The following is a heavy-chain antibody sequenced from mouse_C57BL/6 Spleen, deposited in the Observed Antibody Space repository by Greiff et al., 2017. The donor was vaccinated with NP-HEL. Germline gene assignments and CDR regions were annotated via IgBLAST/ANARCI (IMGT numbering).Heavy chain of an antibody. CDR3: ARRMGGYDTGYFDY. V-gene: IGHV5-6*02. Sequence: EVKLVESGGDLVKPGGSLKLSCAASGFTFSSYGMSWVRQTPDKRLEWVATISSCGSYTYYPDSVQGRFTISRDNAKNTLYLQMSSLKSEDTAMYYCARRMGGYDTGYFDYWGQGTTLTVSS. CDR1: GFTFSSYG. CDR2: ISSCGSYT. J-gene: IGHJ2*01. D-gene: IGHD2-2*01.